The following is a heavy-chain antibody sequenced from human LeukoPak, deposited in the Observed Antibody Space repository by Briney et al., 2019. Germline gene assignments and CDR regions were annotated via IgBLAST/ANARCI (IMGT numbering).Heavy chain of an antibody. V-gene: IGHV3-30*18. J-gene: IGHJ3*02. CDR1: GFTFSSYG. CDR2: VSYDGSNK. Sequence: GGSLRLSCAASGFTFSSYGMHWVRQAPGKGLEWVAVVSYDGSNKYYADSVKGRFTISRDNSKNTLYLQMNNLRAEDTAVCYCAKGEDGGAFDIWGQGTMVTVSS. CDR3: AKGEDGGAFDI. D-gene: IGHD3-16*01.